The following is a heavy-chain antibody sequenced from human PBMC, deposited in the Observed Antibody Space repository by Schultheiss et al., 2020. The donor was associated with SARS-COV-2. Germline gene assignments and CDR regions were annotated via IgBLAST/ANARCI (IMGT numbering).Heavy chain of an antibody. D-gene: IGHD1-1*01. CDR1: GFDFGNYA. J-gene: IGHJ6*02. CDR3: ARDDYGGYNMDV. Sequence: GGSLRLSCAASGFDFGNYAMSWVRQAPGKGLEWVSSISSSSSSIYYADSVKGRFTIFRDNPKNSLYLQMNSLKTEDTAVYYCARDDYGGYNMDVWGQGTTVTVSS. V-gene: IGHV3-21*04. CDR2: ISSSSSSI.